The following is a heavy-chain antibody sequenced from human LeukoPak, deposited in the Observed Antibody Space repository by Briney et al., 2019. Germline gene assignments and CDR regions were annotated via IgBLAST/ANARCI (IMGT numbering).Heavy chain of an antibody. J-gene: IGHJ4*02. CDR1: GGSISSSSYY. V-gene: IGHV4-39*01. CDR3: ARVNYYDSSGCFDY. CDR2: IYYSGST. D-gene: IGHD3-22*01. Sequence: SETLSLTCTVSGGSISSSSYYWGWIRQPPGKGLEWIGNIYYSGSTYYNPSLKSRVTISVDTSKNQFSLKLSSVTAADTAVYYCARVNYYDSSGCFDYWGQGILVTVSS.